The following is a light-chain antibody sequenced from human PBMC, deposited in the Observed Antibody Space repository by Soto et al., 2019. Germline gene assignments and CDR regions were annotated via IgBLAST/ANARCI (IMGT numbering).Light chain of an antibody. CDR2: PAS. J-gene: IGKJ1*01. CDR1: QGISNY. Sequence: DIQMTQSPSSLSASVGDRVTITCRASQGISNYLAWYQQKPGKVPKLLIYPASTLQSGVPSRFSGSGSGTDFTITISSLQPEDVATYYCQKYNSAPRTFGQGTKVEIK. V-gene: IGKV1-27*01. CDR3: QKYNSAPRT.